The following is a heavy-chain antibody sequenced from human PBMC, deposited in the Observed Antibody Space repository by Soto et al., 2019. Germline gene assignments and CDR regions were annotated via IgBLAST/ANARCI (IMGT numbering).Heavy chain of an antibody. J-gene: IGHJ4*02. CDR1: ASSINSNYY. D-gene: IGHD4-17*01. Sequence: PSETLSLTCGASASSINSNYYWLCLRQPPGKGLEWIGAIHHSGTTYRTPSLKSRVTISMDTSKNHFSLRLTSETAADTAKYYCARGLYGGNFGYWGQGTPVTVSS. CDR2: IHHSGTT. CDR3: ARGLYGGNFGY. V-gene: IGHV4-38-2*01.